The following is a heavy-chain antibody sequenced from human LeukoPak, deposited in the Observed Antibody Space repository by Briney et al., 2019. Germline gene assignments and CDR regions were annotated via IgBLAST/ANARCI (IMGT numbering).Heavy chain of an antibody. D-gene: IGHD3-10*01. V-gene: IGHV1-18*01. CDR2: ISAYNGNT. J-gene: IGHJ3*02. CDR3: ARDGTLWFGELLYTNPADAFDI. CDR1: GYTFTSYG. Sequence: ASVKVSCKASGYTFTSYGISWVRQAPGQGLEWMGWISAYNGNTNYAQKLQGRVTMTTDTSTSTAYMELRSLRSDDTAVYYCARDGTLWFGELLYTNPADAFDIWGQGTMVTVSS.